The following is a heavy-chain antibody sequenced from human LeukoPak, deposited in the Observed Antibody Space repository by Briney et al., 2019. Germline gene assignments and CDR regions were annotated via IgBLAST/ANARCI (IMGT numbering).Heavy chain of an antibody. CDR2: ISSSSSYI. CDR1: GFTFSSYA. V-gene: IGHV3-21*01. CDR3: ARDHYVGYYYYYGMDV. D-gene: IGHD3-16*01. Sequence: GGSLRLSCAASGFTFSSYAMSWVRQAPGKGLEWVSSISSSSSYIYYADSVKGRFTISRDNAKNSLYLKMNSLRAEDTAVYYCARDHYVGYYYYYGMDVWGQGTTVTVSS. J-gene: IGHJ6*02.